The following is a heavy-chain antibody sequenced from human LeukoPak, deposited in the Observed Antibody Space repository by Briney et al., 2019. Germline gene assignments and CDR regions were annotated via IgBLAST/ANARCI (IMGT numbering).Heavy chain of an antibody. CDR2: IYYSGST. Sequence: SETLSLTCTVSGGSISSYYWSWIRQPPGKGLEWIGYIYYSGSTNYNPSLESRVTISVDTSKNQFSLKLSSVTAADTAVYYCARHPLRSTLYFDYWGQGTLVTVSS. CDR3: ARHPLRSTLYFDY. V-gene: IGHV4-59*08. J-gene: IGHJ4*02. CDR1: GGSISSYY. D-gene: IGHD2-2*01.